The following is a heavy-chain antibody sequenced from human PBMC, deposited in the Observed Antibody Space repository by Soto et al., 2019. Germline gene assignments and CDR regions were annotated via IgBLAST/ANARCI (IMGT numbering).Heavy chain of an antibody. CDR3: ARAGGSYSFAYLDY. D-gene: IGHD1-26*01. V-gene: IGHV4-59*01. Sequence: SETLSLTCTVSGGAISRYYWSWIRQPPGKGLEWIGYIYYSGSTNYNPSLKSRVTISVDTSKNQFSLKLSSVTAADTAVYYCARAGGSYSFAYLDYWGQGTLVSVSS. CDR1: GGAISRYY. CDR2: IYYSGST. J-gene: IGHJ4*02.